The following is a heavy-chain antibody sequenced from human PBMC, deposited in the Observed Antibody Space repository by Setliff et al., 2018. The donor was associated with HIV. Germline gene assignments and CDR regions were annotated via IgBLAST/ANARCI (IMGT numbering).Heavy chain of an antibody. J-gene: IGHJ4*02. CDR3: ARQSTVAAAGFDF. V-gene: IGHV4-34*01. CDR2: INRSGSA. Sequence: QPPGKGLEWIGEINRSGSANYNRSLKSRVTMSVDTSKRQFSLKLDSVTAADTAIYYCARQSTVAAAGFDFWGQGTLVTVSS. D-gene: IGHD6-13*01.